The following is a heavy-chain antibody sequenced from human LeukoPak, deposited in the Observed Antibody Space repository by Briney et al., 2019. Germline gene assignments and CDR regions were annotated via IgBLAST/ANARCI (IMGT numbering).Heavy chain of an antibody. Sequence: SETLSLTCTVSGGSIRSGSYYWGWIRQPPGKGLEWIGSIYYSGSTYYSPSLKSRLTISVDTSRNQFSLKLSSVTAADTAVYYCARQGAGGRAFDIWGQGTMVTVSS. CDR3: ARQGAGGRAFDI. CDR2: IYYSGST. D-gene: IGHD1-26*01. V-gene: IGHV4-39*01. CDR1: GGSIRSGSYY. J-gene: IGHJ3*02.